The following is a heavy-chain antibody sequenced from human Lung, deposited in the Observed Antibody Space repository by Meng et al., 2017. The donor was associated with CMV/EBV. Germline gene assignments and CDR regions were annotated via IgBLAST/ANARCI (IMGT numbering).Heavy chain of an antibody. D-gene: IGHD3-3*01. J-gene: IGHJ4*02. CDR2: INHSGST. CDR1: GGSFSGYY. CDR3: ARATYYDFWGGYPYFDY. V-gene: IGHV4-34*01. Sequence: SETLSLTCAVYGGSFSGYYWSWIRQPPGKGPEWNGEINHSGSTNYNPSLKSRVTISVDTSKNQFSLKLSSVTAADTAVCYCARATYYDFWGGYPYFDYWGQGTLVTVSS.